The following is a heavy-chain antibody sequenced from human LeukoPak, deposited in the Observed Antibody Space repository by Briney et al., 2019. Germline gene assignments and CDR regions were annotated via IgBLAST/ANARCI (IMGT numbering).Heavy chain of an antibody. J-gene: IGHJ4*02. CDR1: GASISSSSYY. V-gene: IGHV4-39*01. D-gene: IGHD5-18*01. CDR2: IYYNGDT. Sequence: SETLSLTCTVSGASISSSSYYWGWIRQPPGRGLEWIGSIYYNGDTYYNSSLKSRLTISVDTSKNQFTLKLSSMTAADTALYYCARLRGYTSGNPGYWGQGSLVTVSS. CDR3: ARLRGYTSGNPGY.